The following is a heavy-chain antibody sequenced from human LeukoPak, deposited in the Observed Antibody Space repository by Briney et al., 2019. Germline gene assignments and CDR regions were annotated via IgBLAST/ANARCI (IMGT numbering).Heavy chain of an antibody. CDR2: ISSSSSYI. J-gene: IGHJ4*02. CDR1: GFTFSSYS. Sequence: GGSLRLSCAASGFTFSSYSMNWVRQAPGKGLEWVSSISSSSSYIYYADSVKGRFTISRDNAKNSLYLQMNSLRAEDTAVYYCARVPDGYNCGIDYWGQGTLVTVSS. D-gene: IGHD5-24*01. CDR3: ARVPDGYNCGIDY. V-gene: IGHV3-21*01.